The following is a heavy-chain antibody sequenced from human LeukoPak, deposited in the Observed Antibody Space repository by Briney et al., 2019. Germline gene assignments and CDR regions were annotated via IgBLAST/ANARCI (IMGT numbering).Heavy chain of an antibody. J-gene: IGHJ3*02. V-gene: IGHV4-61*02. CDR3: ARGPYSYDSSGAFDI. D-gene: IGHD3-22*01. CDR1: GDSISSGDYY. Sequence: SETLSLTCTVSGDSISSGDYYWSWVRQPAGTGLEWVGRISSSGSTNYNPSLKSRVTISVDTSKNQFSLKLSSVTGADTAVYFCARGPYSYDSSGAFDIWGQGTMVTVSA. CDR2: ISSSGST.